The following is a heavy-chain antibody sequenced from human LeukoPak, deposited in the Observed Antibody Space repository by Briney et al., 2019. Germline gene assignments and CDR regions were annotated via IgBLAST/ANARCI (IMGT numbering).Heavy chain of an antibody. V-gene: IGHV1-69*04. CDR3: ASDPSPPNFDMDV. J-gene: IGHJ6*02. CDR1: GGTFSSYA. D-gene: IGHD2-2*01. Sequence: ASVKVSCKASGGTFSSYAISWVRQAPGQGLEWMGRIIPIFSIANYAQKFQGRVTITADKSTSTAYMELSSLRSEDTAVYYCASDPSPPNFDMDVWGQGTTVTASS. CDR2: IIPIFSIA.